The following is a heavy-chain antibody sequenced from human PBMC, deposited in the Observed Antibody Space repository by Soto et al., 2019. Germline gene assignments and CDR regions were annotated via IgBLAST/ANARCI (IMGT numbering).Heavy chain of an antibody. CDR1: GFTFSSYG. J-gene: IGHJ3*02. Sequence: QVQLVESGGGVVQPGRSLRLSCAASGFTFSSYGMHWVRQAPGKGLEWVAVISYDGSNKYYADSVKGRFTISRDNSKNTLYLQMNSLRAEDTAVYYCAKDRALLRFLEWLLGDAFDIWGQGTMVTVSS. CDR3: AKDRALLRFLEWLLGDAFDI. CDR2: ISYDGSNK. V-gene: IGHV3-30*18. D-gene: IGHD3-3*01.